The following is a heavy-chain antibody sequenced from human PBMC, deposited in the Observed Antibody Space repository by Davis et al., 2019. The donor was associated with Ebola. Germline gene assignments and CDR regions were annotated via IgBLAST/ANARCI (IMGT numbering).Heavy chain of an antibody. Sequence: GESLKISCAASGFTFSTYSMHWVRQAPGKGLEWVSAISGSGGSTYYADSVKGRFTISRDNSKNTLYLQMNSLRAEDTAVYYCAKAGGSNGYYYDSSGYYYAPNDYFDYWGQGTLVTVSS. CDR2: ISGSGGST. J-gene: IGHJ4*02. V-gene: IGHV3-23*01. CDR3: AKAGGSNGYYYDSSGYYYAPNDYFDY. CDR1: GFTFSTYS. D-gene: IGHD3-22*01.